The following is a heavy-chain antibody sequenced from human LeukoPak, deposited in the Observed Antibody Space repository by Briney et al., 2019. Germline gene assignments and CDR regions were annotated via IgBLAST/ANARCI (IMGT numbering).Heavy chain of an antibody. CDR2: IKQDGSEK. Sequence: GGSLRLSCAASGFTFSSYAMHWVRQAPGKGLEWVANIKQDGSEKYYVDSVKGRFTISRDNAKNSLYLQMNSLRAEDTAVYYCARDAYYDFWSGYYGPSPFNYWGQGTLVTVSS. CDR1: GFTFSSYA. J-gene: IGHJ4*02. D-gene: IGHD3-3*01. V-gene: IGHV3-7*03. CDR3: ARDAYYDFWSGYYGPSPFNY.